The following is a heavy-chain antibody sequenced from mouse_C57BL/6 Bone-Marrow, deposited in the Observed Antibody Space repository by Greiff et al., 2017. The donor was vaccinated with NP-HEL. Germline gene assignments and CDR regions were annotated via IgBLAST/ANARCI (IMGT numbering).Heavy chain of an antibody. CDR2: IDPENGDT. J-gene: IGHJ2*01. CDR3: TTRYLANWGHFDY. Sequence: EVQLQQSGAELVRPGASVKLSCTASGFNIKDDYMHWVKQRSEQGLEWIGWIDPENGDTENASKFQGKATITADTASTTAYLQLSSLTSEDTAVYYCTTRYLANWGHFDYWGQGTTLTVSS. D-gene: IGHD4-1*01. CDR1: GFNIKDDY. V-gene: IGHV14-4*01.